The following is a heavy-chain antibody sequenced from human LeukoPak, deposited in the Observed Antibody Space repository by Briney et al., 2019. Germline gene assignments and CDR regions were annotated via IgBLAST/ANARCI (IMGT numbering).Heavy chain of an antibody. J-gene: IGHJ4*02. CDR2: INHSGST. Sequence: PSETLSLTCAVYGGSFSGYYWSWIRQPPGKGLEWIGEINHSGSTNYNPSLKSRVTISVDTSKNHFSLSLNSVTAADTGVYYCVRGSRVYCGGDCYYYWGQGTLVTVSS. V-gene: IGHV4-34*01. CDR3: VRGSRVYCGGDCYYY. CDR1: GGSFSGYY. D-gene: IGHD2-21*02.